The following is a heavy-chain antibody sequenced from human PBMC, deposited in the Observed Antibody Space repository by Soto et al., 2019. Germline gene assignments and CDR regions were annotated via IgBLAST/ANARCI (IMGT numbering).Heavy chain of an antibody. Sequence: GGSLRLSCAASGFTFSHYWMSWVRQAPGKGLEWVANIKYDGSDKYYVDSVKGRFTFSRDNAKNSLYLEMNSLRAEDTAVYYCARGGMPQGRFDSWGPGTLVTVSS. V-gene: IGHV3-7*05. CDR3: ARGGMPQGRFDS. CDR1: GFTFSHYW. CDR2: IKYDGSDK. D-gene: IGHD2-2*01. J-gene: IGHJ4*02.